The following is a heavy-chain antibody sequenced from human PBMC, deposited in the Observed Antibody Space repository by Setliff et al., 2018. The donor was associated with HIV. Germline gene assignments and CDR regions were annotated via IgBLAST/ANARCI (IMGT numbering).Heavy chain of an antibody. CDR1: GLSMSYNY. Sequence: PSETLSLTCTVSGLSMSYNYWTWIRQSPGKGLEWIGYVHYSGSTRYNPSLKSRVTISVDTSKKKFSLKLTSMTATDTAVYYCASEKKAWSVSDSFYEYWGQG. CDR3: ASEKKAWSVSDSFYEY. J-gene: IGHJ4*02. D-gene: IGHD3-3*01. CDR2: VHYSGST. V-gene: IGHV4-59*01.